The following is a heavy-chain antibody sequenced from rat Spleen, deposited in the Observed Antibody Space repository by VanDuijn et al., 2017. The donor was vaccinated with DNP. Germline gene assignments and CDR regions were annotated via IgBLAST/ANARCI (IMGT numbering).Heavy chain of an antibody. Sequence: EVQLVESGGGLVQPGRSLKLSCTPSGFTFSNYYMVWVRQAPEKGLEWVATISASGDITYYPDSLKGRFTISRDNVESSLFLQMNSLKSEDTATYYCARRIMYTTDPHYFDYWGQGVMVTVSS. CDR2: ISASGDIT. D-gene: IGHD1-6*01. CDR3: ARRIMYTTDPHYFDY. J-gene: IGHJ2*01. V-gene: IGHV5-25*01. CDR1: GFTFSNYY.